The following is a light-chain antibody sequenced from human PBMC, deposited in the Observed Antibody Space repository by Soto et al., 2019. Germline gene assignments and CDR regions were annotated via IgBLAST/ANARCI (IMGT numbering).Light chain of an antibody. CDR2: GVF. Sequence: IQMTKYPSSLSASVGDRDTITCRASPGIRNDLGWYQQKPGKAPKLVIYGVFNLQSGVPSRFSGSGFGTDFTLTIRSPQPEDTATYYCLKDFNYPLTFGGVTKV. CDR1: PGIRND. J-gene: IGKJ4*01. CDR3: LKDFNYPLT. V-gene: IGKV1-6*01.